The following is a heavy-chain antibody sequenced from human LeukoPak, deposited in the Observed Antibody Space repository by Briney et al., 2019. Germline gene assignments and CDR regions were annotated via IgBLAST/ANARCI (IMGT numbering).Heavy chain of an antibody. CDR2: IIPIFGTA. CDR1: GGTFSSYA. V-gene: IGHV1-69*06. CDR3: ALGQYDYVWGSYRDIFDY. J-gene: IGHJ4*02. Sequence: SVKVSCKASGGTFSSYAISWVRQAPGQGLEWMGGIIPIFGTANYAQKLQGRVTITADKSTSTAYMALSSLRSEDTAVYSCALGQYDYVWGSYRDIFDYWGQGTLVTVSS. D-gene: IGHD3-16*02.